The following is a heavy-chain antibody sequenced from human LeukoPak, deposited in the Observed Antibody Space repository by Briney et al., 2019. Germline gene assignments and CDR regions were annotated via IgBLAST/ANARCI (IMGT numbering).Heavy chain of an antibody. Sequence: GGSLRLSCAASGFTFSSYEMNWVRQAPGKGLEWVSYISSSGSTIYYADSVKGRFTISRDNAKNSLYLQMNSLRAEDTAVYYCARAGYSSGWYRTKYDYWGQGILVTVSS. CDR3: ARAGYSSGWYRTKYDY. J-gene: IGHJ4*02. CDR1: GFTFSSYE. CDR2: ISSSGSTI. V-gene: IGHV3-48*03. D-gene: IGHD6-19*01.